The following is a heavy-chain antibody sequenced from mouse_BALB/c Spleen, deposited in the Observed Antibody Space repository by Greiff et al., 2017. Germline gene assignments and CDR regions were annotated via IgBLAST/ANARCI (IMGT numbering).Heavy chain of an antibody. CDR2: ISYSGST. Sequence: EVHLVESGPSLVKPSQTLSLTCSVTGDSITSGYWNWIRKFPGNKLEYMGYISYSGSTYYNPSLKSRISITRDTSKNQYYLQLNSVTTEDTATYYCARYVRLLREDAMDYWGQGTSVTVSS. J-gene: IGHJ4*01. CDR1: GDSITSGY. D-gene: IGHD2-3*01. CDR3: ARYVRLLREDAMDY. V-gene: IGHV3-8*02.